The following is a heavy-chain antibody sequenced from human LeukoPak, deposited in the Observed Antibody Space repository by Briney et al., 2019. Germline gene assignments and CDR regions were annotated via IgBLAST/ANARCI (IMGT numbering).Heavy chain of an antibody. V-gene: IGHV3-74*01. CDR1: GFTFSSYE. D-gene: IGHD1-1*01. CDR3: AREILEPGKTHEY. Sequence: GGSLRLSCAASGFTFSSYEMNWVRQVPGKGLVWVSRINNDGTATFFADSVKGRLTISRDNAKNTLYLQMDSLRAEDTAMYYCAREILEPGKTHEYWGQGTLVTVSS. J-gene: IGHJ4*02. CDR2: INNDGTAT.